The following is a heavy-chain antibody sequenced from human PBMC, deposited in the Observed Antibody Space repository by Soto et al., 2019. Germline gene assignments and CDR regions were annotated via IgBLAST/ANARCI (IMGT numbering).Heavy chain of an antibody. CDR1: GGSISTDYW. CDR3: ARHCPAYCLSS. Sequence: QVQLQESGPGLVKPSGTLSLTCTISGGSISTDYWWSWVRQPPGKGLEWIGETHHSRGTNYSPSPHSRVTLPVDESTKRFSLRLSSVTAADTAISYCARHCPAYCLSSWGQGTLVTVSS. V-gene: IGHV4-4*02. J-gene: IGHJ5*02. D-gene: IGHD2-21*01. CDR2: THHSRGT.